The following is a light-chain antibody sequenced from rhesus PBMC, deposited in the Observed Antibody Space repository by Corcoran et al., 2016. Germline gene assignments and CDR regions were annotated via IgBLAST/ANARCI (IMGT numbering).Light chain of an antibody. V-gene: IGKV1-22*01. J-gene: IGKJ1*01. CDR3: QQYSSSPWT. CDR2: KAS. Sequence: DIQMTQPPSSLSASVGDTGTITCRASQSISSWLDWYQQNPGKAPKLLNKKASSLQSGVPSRFSGSGSGTAFTLTLSSLPPEDFATYYCQQYSSSPWTFGQGTKVEIK. CDR1: QSISSW.